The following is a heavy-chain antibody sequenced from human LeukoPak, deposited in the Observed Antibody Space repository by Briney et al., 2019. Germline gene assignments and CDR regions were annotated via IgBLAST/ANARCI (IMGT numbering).Heavy chain of an antibody. CDR2: LNCNGAST. Sequence: VGSLRLSCAASGFTFYDYGLSWVRQGPGKGLDWVAGLNCNGASTAYADSVKGRFTISRDNAKNSLYLQMNSLRAEDTAVYYCASHGDGYNSPLNYWGQGTLVTVSS. D-gene: IGHD5-24*01. CDR3: ASHGDGYNSPLNY. CDR1: GFTFYDYG. V-gene: IGHV3-20*04. J-gene: IGHJ4*02.